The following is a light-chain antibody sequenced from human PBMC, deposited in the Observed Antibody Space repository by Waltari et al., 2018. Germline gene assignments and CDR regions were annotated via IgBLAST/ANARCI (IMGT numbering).Light chain of an antibody. CDR1: ISDIRGYNY. V-gene: IGLV2-14*01. Sequence: QSALTQPASVSGSPGESITISCSGNISDIRGYNYLSWYQHHPGKAPQLILYEVSHRPSGDSNRFSGSKSGNTASLTISGLQAEDEADYYCSSYSNSWVFGGGTKLTVL. CDR2: EVS. J-gene: IGLJ3*02. CDR3: SSYSNSWV.